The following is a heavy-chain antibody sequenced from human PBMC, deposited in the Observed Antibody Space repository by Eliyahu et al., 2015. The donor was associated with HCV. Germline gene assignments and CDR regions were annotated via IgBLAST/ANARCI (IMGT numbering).Heavy chain of an antibody. CDR1: GFTFSSYG. D-gene: IGHD1/OR15-1a*01. J-gene: IGHJ6*02. CDR2: ISYDGSNK. Sequence: QVQLVESGGGVVQPGRSLRLSCAASGFTFSSYGXXWVRQAPGKGLGWVAVISYDGSNKYYADSVKGRFTISRDNSKNTLYLQMNSLRVEDTAVYYCAKRGQGNNPYLWVYYYYGMDVWGQGTTVTVSS. V-gene: IGHV3-30*18. CDR3: AKRGQGNNPYLWVYYYYGMDV.